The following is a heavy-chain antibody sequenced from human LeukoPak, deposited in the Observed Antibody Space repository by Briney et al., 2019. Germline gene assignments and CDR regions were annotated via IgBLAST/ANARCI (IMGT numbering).Heavy chain of an antibody. J-gene: IGHJ4*02. D-gene: IGHD4-17*01. CDR2: IIPILGIA. CDR1: GGTFSSYA. Sequence: ASVKVSCKASGGTFSSYAISWVRQAPGQGLEWMGRIIPILGIANYAQKFQGRVTMTRNTSISTAYMELSSLRSEDTAVYYCARRLDYWGQGTLVTVSS. V-gene: IGHV1-69*04. CDR3: ARRLDY.